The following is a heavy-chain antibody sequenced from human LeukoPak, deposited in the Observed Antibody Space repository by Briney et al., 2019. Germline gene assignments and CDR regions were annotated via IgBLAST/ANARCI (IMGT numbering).Heavy chain of an antibody. CDR3: TRAAVASPGDV. J-gene: IGHJ6*02. CDR1: GFIFSNYW. CDR2: IKPDGSDK. V-gene: IGHV3-7*04. D-gene: IGHD6-19*01. Sequence: PGGSLRLSCAASGFIFSNYWMTWVRQAPGKGPEWVANIKPDGSDKYYGDSLKGRFTISRDNAENSLYLQMNSLRADDTAVYYCTRAAVASPGDVWSQGTTVTVSS.